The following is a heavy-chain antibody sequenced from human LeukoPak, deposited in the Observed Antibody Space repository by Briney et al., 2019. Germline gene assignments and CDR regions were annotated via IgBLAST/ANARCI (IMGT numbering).Heavy chain of an antibody. CDR1: GGTFSSYA. J-gene: IGHJ5*02. CDR3: AREGYSSSWSYNWFDP. Sequence: SVKVSWKASGGTFSSYAISWVRQAPGQGLEWMGGIIPIFGTANYAQKFQGRVTITADESTSTAYMELSSLRSEDTAVYYCAREGYSSSWSYNWFDPWGQGTLVTVSS. D-gene: IGHD6-13*01. V-gene: IGHV1-69*13. CDR2: IIPIFGTA.